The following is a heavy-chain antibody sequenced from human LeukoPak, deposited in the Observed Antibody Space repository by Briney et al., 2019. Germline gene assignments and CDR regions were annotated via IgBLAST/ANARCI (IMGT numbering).Heavy chain of an antibody. J-gene: IGHJ6*03. CDR2: ISYDGSNK. D-gene: IGHD3-3*01. CDR1: GFTFSSYS. CDR3: ARGQRAHVEWSNYMDV. Sequence: GGSLRLSCAASGFTFSSYSMNWVRQAPGKGLEWVAVISYDGSNKYYADSVKGRFTISRDNSKNTLYLQMNSLRTEDTAVYYCARGQRAHVEWSNYMDVWGKGTTVIVSS. V-gene: IGHV3-30*03.